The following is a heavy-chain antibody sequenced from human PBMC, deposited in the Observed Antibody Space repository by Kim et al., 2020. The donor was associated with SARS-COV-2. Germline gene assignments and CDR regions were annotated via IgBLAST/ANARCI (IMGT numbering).Heavy chain of an antibody. CDR3: AKGLGATGFDY. Sequence: YYADSVKGRFTISRDNSKNTLYLQMNSLRAEDTAVYYCAKGLGATGFDYWGQGTLVTVSS. D-gene: IGHD1-26*01. V-gene: IGHV3-23*01. J-gene: IGHJ4*02.